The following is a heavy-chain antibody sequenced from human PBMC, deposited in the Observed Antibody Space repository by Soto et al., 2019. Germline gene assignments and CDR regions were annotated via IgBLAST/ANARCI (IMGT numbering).Heavy chain of an antibody. Sequence: GGSLRLSCAASGFTFSNYGMHWFRHAPGKGREWVAIIWHDGNNKYNADTVRGRFIISRDNSKNRLYMQLNSLRAEDTAVYYCASDLVGASDSYGLDVWGQGSPVTVS. D-gene: IGHD1-26*01. J-gene: IGHJ6*02. CDR3: ASDLVGASDSYGLDV. CDR2: IWHDGNNK. CDR1: GFTFSNYG. V-gene: IGHV3-33*01.